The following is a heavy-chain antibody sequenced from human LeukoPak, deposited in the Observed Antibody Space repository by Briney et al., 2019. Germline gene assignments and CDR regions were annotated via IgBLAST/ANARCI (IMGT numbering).Heavy chain of an antibody. D-gene: IGHD2-8*01. CDR2: TNSGGTST. CDR3: AKQSYARSLGE. J-gene: IGHJ4*01. Sequence: GGSLRLSCATSGFPFSDFSMSWVRQAPGKGLEWISTTNSGGTSTYYAESVKGRFTISRDNSKNTLYLQMSSVRVEDTAVYYSAKQSYARSLGEGGPGTLVSVSS. CDR1: GFPFSDFS. V-gene: IGHV3-23*01.